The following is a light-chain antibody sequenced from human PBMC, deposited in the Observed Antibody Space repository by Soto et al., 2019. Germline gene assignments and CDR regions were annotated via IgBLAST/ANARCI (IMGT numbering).Light chain of an antibody. J-gene: IGKJ4*01. Sequence: TQSPSSLSASVGDRVTITCRASQSINTWLAWYQQKPGQAPRLLIYDASNRATGIPARFSGSGSGTDFTLTISSLEPEDIAVYYCQQRSNWRVTFGGGTKVDIK. CDR3: QQRSNWRVT. CDR2: DAS. V-gene: IGKV3-11*01. CDR1: QSINTW.